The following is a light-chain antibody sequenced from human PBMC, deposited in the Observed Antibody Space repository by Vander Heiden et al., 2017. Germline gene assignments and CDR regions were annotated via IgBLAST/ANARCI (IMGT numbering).Light chain of an antibody. CDR1: SSDVGGYNY. Sequence: QSALTQPASVSGSPGQSITISCTGTSSDVGGYNYVSWYQQHPGKAPKLMIYEVSDRPSGVSNRFSGSKSANTASLTISGLQAEDEADYYCSSYTSSSTLYVFGTGTSVTVL. V-gene: IGLV2-14*01. J-gene: IGLJ1*01. CDR2: EVS. CDR3: SSYTSSSTLYV.